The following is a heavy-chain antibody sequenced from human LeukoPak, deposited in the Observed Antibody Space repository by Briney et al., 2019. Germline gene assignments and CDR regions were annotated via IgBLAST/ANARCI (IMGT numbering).Heavy chain of an antibody. CDR1: GDSINSYY. D-gene: IGHD3-10*01. Sequence: SETLSLTCTVSGDSINSYYWNWIRQHPGKGLEWIGYIYYSGTTNYNPSLKSRVTISLDTSKNQFSLKLSSVTAADTAVYYCARAKAQLLWFVLDYWGQGTLVTVSS. CDR3: ARAKAQLLWFVLDY. CDR2: IYYSGTT. V-gene: IGHV4-59*01. J-gene: IGHJ4*02.